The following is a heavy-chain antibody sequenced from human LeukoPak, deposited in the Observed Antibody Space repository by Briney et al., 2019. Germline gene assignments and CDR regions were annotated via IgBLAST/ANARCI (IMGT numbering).Heavy chain of an antibody. CDR1: GFTFSSYA. CDR3: AKDPYDSSGYYFAGYYGMDV. J-gene: IGHJ6*02. Sequence: GGSLRLSCAASGFTFSSYAMSWVRQAPGKGLEWVSAISGSGGSTYYADSVKGRFTISRDNSKNTLYLQMNSLRAEDTAVYYCAKDPYDSSGYYFAGYYGMDVWGQGTTVTVSS. D-gene: IGHD3-22*01. CDR2: ISGSGGST. V-gene: IGHV3-23*01.